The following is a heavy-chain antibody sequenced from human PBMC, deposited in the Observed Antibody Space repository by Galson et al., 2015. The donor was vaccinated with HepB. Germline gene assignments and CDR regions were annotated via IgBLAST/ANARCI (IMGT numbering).Heavy chain of an antibody. J-gene: IGHJ6*02. CDR1: GASISSYY. Sequence: ETLSLTCIVSGASISSYYWSWIRQPPGKGLEWIGYIYYNGSTKYNPSLKSRVTISIDTATNEFSLRLNSVTAADTAVFFCARWPHDFWMGYNANEGGRLLPPWDGMDVCGQGTTVTVSS. D-gene: IGHD3/OR15-3a*01. CDR2: IYYNGST. V-gene: IGHV4-59*01. CDR3: ARWPHDFWMGYNANEGGRLLPPWDGMDV.